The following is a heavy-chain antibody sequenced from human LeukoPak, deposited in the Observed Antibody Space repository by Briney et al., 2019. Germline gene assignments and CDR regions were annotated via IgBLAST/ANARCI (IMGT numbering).Heavy chain of an antibody. D-gene: IGHD3-10*01. V-gene: IGHV4-31*03. CDR1: GGSISSGGYY. J-gene: IGHJ3*02. CDR3: ARVPHPYYYGSGSPGAFDI. CDR2: IYYSGST. Sequence: SETLSLTCTVSGGSISSGGYYWSWIRQHPGKGLEWIGYIYYSGSTYYNPSLKSRVTISVDTSKNQFSLKLSSVTAADTAVYYCARVPHPYYYGSGSPGAFDIWGQGTMVTVSS.